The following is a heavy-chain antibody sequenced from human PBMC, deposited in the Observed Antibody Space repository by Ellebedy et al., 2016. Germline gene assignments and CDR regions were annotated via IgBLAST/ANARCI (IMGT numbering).Heavy chain of an antibody. CDR1: GFAFRNFF. CDR2: ISGGGDIT. D-gene: IGHD4-17*01. CDR3: HYGHYSGS. V-gene: IGHV3-23*01. J-gene: IGHJ4*02. Sequence: GESLKISXVASGFAFRNFFMTWVRQAPGGGLEWVSTISGGGDITVSADSVKGRFTISRDNSRNTLYLQMNSLRAEDTAVYYCHYGHYSGSWGQGTLVTVSS.